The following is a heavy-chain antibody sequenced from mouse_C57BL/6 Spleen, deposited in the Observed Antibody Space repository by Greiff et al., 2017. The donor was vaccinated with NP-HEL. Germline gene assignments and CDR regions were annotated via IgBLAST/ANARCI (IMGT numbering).Heavy chain of an antibody. D-gene: IGHD1-1*01. CDR3: TREGPYYGSSYDY. CDR1: GFTFSSYA. V-gene: IGHV5-9-1*02. J-gene: IGHJ2*01. CDR2: ISSGGDYI. Sequence: EVMLVESGEGLVKPGGSLKLSCAASGFTFSSYAMSWVRQTPEKRLEWVAYISSGGDYIYYADTVKGRFTISRDNARNTLYLQMSSLKSEDTAMYYCTREGPYYGSSYDYWGQGTTLTVSS.